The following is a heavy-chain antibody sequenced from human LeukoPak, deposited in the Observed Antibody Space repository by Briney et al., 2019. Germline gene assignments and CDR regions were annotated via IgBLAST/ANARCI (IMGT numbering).Heavy chain of an antibody. J-gene: IGHJ4*02. Sequence: PAETLSLTCTVSGDSIGTSTYYWGWIRQPPGKGLEWIGSIYYGVNTYYNPSLKSRVTISVDTSKNQFSLKLSSVTAADTAVYYCAKFSGSYTPFDSWGQGTLVTVSS. D-gene: IGHD1-26*01. V-gene: IGHV4-39*01. CDR1: GDSIGTSTYY. CDR3: AKFSGSYTPFDS. CDR2: IYYGVNT.